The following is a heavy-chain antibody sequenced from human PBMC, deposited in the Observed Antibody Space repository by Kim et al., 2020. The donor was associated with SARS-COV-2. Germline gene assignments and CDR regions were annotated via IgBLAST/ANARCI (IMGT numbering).Heavy chain of an antibody. CDR1: GGTFSSNT. J-gene: IGHJ1*01. D-gene: IGHD5-18*01. V-gene: IGHV1-69*02. CDR2: IIPILNLA. CDR3: GRISYGSVYFPY. Sequence: SVKVSCKASGGTFSSNTISWVRQAPGQGLEWMGMIIPILNLADYGQKFQGRITLSTDKSTNTAYMELSSLRSEDTAVYYCGRISYGSVYFPYWSQGTLVTVSA.